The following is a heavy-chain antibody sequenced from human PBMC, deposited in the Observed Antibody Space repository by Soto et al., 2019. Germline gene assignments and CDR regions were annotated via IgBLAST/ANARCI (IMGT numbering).Heavy chain of an antibody. CDR3: TKDMRVLLWFGDLDAFEF. D-gene: IGHD3-10*01. Sequence: EVQLLESGGGLVQPGGSLRLSCAASGFTFSNYAMSWVRQAPGKGLECVSSITGTGGRTYYADSVKGRFTISRDNSKNRLYLQTNSLRAEDTALYYCTKDMRVLLWFGDLDAFEFWGQGTIVAVSS. CDR1: GFTFSNYA. V-gene: IGHV3-23*01. J-gene: IGHJ3*01. CDR2: ITGTGGRT.